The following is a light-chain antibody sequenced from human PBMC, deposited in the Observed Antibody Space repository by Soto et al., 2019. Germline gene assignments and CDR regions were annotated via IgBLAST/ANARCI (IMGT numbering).Light chain of an antibody. CDR1: SSDVGGYNY. CDR3: SSYTSSSTLDV. V-gene: IGLV2-14*01. CDR2: DVS. J-gene: IGLJ1*01. Sequence: QSVLTQPASVSGSPGQSITSSCTGTSSDVGGYNYVSWYQQHPGKAPKLMIYDVSNRPSGVSNRFSGSKSGNTASLTISGLLAEDEADYYCSSYTSSSTLDVFGTGTKVTVL.